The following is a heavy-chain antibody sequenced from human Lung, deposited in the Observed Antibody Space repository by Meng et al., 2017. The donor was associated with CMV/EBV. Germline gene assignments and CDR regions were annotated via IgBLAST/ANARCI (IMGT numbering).Heavy chain of an antibody. J-gene: IGHJ5*02. CDR1: NYA. Sequence: NYAMTWVRQAPGKGLEWVSAISGSGATTYYADSVKGRFTISRDNSKSTLYLQMNSLRAQDTAVYYCAKYIHYDFWSGYLGDNWLDPWGQGTLVTVSS. D-gene: IGHD3-3*01. CDR3: AKYIHYDFWSGYLGDNWLDP. CDR2: ISGSGATT. V-gene: IGHV3-23*01.